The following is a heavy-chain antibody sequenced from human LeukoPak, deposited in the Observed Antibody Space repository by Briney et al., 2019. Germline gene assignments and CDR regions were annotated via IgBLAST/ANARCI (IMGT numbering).Heavy chain of an antibody. J-gene: IGHJ6*03. CDR1: GFTFSSYA. D-gene: IGHD3-3*01. CDR2: ISGSGGST. Sequence: GGSLRLFCAASGFTFSSYAMSWVRQAPGKGLEWVSAISGSGGSTYYADSVKGRSTISRDNSKNTLYLQMNSLRAEDTAVYYCAKPSGYYMPYYYYYMDVWGKGTTVTVSS. V-gene: IGHV3-23*01. CDR3: AKPSGYYMPYYYYYMDV.